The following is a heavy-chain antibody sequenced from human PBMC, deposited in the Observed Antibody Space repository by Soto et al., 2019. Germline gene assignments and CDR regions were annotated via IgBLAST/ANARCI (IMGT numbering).Heavy chain of an antibody. D-gene: IGHD5-12*01. CDR3: AREYSGYDFDAFDI. Sequence: GASVKVSCKASGYTFTSYGISWVRQAPGQGLEWMGIINPSGGSTSYAQKFQGRVTMTRDTSTSTVYMELSSLRSEDTAVYYCAREYSGYDFDAFDIWGQGTMVTVSS. CDR1: GYTFTSYG. CDR2: INPSGGST. J-gene: IGHJ3*02. V-gene: IGHV1-46*03.